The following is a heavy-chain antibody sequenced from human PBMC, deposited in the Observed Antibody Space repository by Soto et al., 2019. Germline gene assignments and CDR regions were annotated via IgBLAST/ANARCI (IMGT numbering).Heavy chain of an antibody. CDR3: ARDPHHIAAAGMGAYYYYGMDV. D-gene: IGHD6-13*01. J-gene: IGHJ6*02. V-gene: IGHV3-33*01. Sequence: GGSLRLSCAASGFTFSSYGMHWVRQAPGKGLEWVAVIWYDGSNKYYADSVKGRFTISRDNSKNTLYLQMNSLRAEDTAVYYCARDPHHIAAAGMGAYYYYGMDVWGQGTTVTVSS. CDR2: IWYDGSNK. CDR1: GFTFSSYG.